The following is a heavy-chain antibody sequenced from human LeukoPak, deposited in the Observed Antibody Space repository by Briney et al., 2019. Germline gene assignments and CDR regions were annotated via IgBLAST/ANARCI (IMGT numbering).Heavy chain of an antibody. J-gene: IGHJ4*02. CDR3: ANGASYNGWLNY. V-gene: IGHV3-9*01. CDR2: ISWNSDLI. D-gene: IGHD5-12*01. Sequence: GRSLRLSCAASGFTFDDYAMYWVRQAPGKGLEWVSGISWNSDLIGYADSAKGRFTISRDNAKNSLYLQMNSLRVEDTAFYYCANGASYNGWLNYWGQGTLVTVSS. CDR1: GFTFDDYA.